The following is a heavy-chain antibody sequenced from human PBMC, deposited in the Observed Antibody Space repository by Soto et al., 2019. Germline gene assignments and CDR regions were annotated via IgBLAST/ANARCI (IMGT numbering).Heavy chain of an antibody. CDR3: ASVPDR. CDR1: GGSISSGGYS. V-gene: IGHV4-30-2*01. J-gene: IGHJ5*02. CDR2: IYHSGST. Sequence: QLQLQESGSGLVKPSQTLSLTCAVSGGSISSGGYSWSWIRQPPGKGLEWIGYIYHSGSTYYNPPLTRRLTISVDRSKNQFSRKLSSVTAANTAVYYCASVPDRWGQGTLVTVSS. D-gene: IGHD2-2*01.